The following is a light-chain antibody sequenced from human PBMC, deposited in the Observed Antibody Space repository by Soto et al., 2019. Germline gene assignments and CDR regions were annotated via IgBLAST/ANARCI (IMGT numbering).Light chain of an antibody. V-gene: IGLV2-11*01. J-gene: IGLJ1*01. CDR1: SSDVGGYNY. CDR3: CSYAGSYTHV. Sequence: QSALTQPRSVSGSPGQSVPISCTGTSSDVGGYNYVSWYQQHPGKAPKLMIYDVSKRPSGVPDRFSGSKSGNTASLTISGLQAEDEADYYCCSYAGSYTHVFGTGTKVTVL. CDR2: DVS.